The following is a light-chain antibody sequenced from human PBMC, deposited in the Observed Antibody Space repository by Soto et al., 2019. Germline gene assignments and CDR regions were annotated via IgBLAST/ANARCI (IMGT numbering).Light chain of an antibody. V-gene: IGKV3-20*01. J-gene: IGKJ1*01. CDR2: SAS. Sequence: IEMTQSPATLSFSHGERATLSCRASQSVSSSFLAWYQQKPGQPPRLLIYSASGRATGIPDRFSGSGSGTDFTLTISSLEPEDSAVYYCQQYGSAPRTFGQGTKVDIK. CDR1: QSVSSSF. CDR3: QQYGSAPRT.